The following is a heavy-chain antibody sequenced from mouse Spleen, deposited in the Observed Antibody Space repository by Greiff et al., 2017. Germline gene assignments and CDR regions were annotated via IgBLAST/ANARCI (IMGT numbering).Heavy chain of an antibody. CDR2: IYPGSGST. V-gene: IGHV1S22*01. D-gene: IGHD1-2*01. J-gene: IGHJ2*01. Sequence: LQQPGSELVRPGASVKLSCKASGYTFTSYWMHWVKQRHGQGLEWIGNIYPGSGSTNYDEKFKSKGTLTVDTSSSTAYMHLSSLTSEDSAVYYCTRGYYGYDYFDYWGQGTTLTVSS. CDR3: TRGYYGYDYFDY. CDR1: GYTFTSYW.